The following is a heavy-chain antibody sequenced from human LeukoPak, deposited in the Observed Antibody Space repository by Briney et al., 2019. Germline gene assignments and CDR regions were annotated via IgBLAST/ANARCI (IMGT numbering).Heavy chain of an antibody. CDR3: ECGTIGGYSSYY. Sequence: GGSLRLSCSACRSNLSCYSMNPARQAPGKGLEWVSSISGSSSYTFYADSVRGRFTISRDNAKNSLYLQMNSLRAEDTAVYYCECGTIGGYSSYYWGQGTLVTVSS. D-gene: IGHD5-12*01. CDR1: RSNLSCYS. CDR2: ISGSSSYT. V-gene: IGHV3-21*01. J-gene: IGHJ4*02.